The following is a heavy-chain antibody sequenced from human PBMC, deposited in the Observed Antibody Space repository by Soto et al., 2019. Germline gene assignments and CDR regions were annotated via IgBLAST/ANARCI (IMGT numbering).Heavy chain of an antibody. D-gene: IGHD2-15*01. CDR2: INHRGSI. J-gene: IGHJ6*02. CDR3: ARGSRMRIPAASGRDYYYHGLDV. CDR1: GGSFSGYY. Sequence: QVQLQQWGAGLLKPSETLSLNCAVYGGSFSGYYWSWIRQPPGKGLEWIGEINHRGSINYNPSLKSRVTMSVDTTNTQCSLKLNSVTAADTAVFYCARGSRMRIPAASGRDYYYHGLDVWGQGTAVTGSS. V-gene: IGHV4-34*01.